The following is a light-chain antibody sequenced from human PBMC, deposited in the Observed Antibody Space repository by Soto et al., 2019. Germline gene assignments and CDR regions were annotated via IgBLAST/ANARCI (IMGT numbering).Light chain of an antibody. CDR2: EVS. Sequence: QSALTQPASVSGSPGQSITISCTGTSSDVGRYNYVSWYQHHPGKAPKLIIYEVSSRPSGVSGRFSGSKSGNTASLTISGLQAEDEADYYCSSYTTSITYVFGSGTKVTLL. CDR3: SSYTTSITYV. J-gene: IGLJ1*01. V-gene: IGLV2-14*01. CDR1: SSDVGRYNY.